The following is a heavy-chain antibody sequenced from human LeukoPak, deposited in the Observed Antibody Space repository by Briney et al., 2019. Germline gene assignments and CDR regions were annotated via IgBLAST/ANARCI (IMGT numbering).Heavy chain of an antibody. CDR3: ARWIGYSYGYSYYFDY. CDR1: GGSISSYY. V-gene: IGHV4-59*01. J-gene: IGHJ4*02. D-gene: IGHD5-18*01. CDR2: SYYSGST. Sequence: PSETLSLTCTVSGGSISSYYWSWIRQPPGKGLEWIGYSYYSGSTNYNPSLTSRVTISVDTSKNQFSLKLSSVTAADTAVYYCARWIGYSYGYSYYFDYWGQGTLVTVSS.